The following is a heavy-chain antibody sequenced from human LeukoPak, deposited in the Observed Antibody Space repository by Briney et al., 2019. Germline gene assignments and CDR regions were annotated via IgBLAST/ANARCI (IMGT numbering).Heavy chain of an antibody. CDR2: IYTSGST. V-gene: IGHV4-61*02. Sequence: SETLSLTCTVSGGSISSSSHYWGWLRQPAGKGLEWIGRIYTSGSTNYNPSLKSRVTISVDTSKNQFSLKLSSVTAADTAVYYCARDARRGWFDPWGQGTMVTVSS. CDR3: ARDARRGWFDP. CDR1: GGSISSSSHY. J-gene: IGHJ5*02. D-gene: IGHD3-10*01.